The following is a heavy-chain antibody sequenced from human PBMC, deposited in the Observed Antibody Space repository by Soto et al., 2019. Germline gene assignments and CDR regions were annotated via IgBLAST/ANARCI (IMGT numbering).Heavy chain of an antibody. CDR3: ATTMTQLWIYYFDH. V-gene: IGHV3-30*03. CDR2: ISNDGSNT. CDR1: GFTFSSYG. Sequence: QVHLVESGGGVVQPGRSLRLSWAASGFTFSSYGMHWVRQAPGKGLEWVAVISNDGSNTYYADSVQGRFTISRDNSKNRVYLQMNSLRAEDTAAYYCATTMTQLWIYYFDHWGQGTQVTVSS. D-gene: IGHD5-18*01. J-gene: IGHJ4*02.